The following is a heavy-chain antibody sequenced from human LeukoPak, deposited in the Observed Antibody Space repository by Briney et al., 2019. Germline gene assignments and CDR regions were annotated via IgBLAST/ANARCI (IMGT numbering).Heavy chain of an antibody. CDR2: INPNSGDT. Sequence: GASVMVTCKASGYTFTGYYKHWVRQAPGQGLEWMGWINPNSGDTKYAQKFQGRVTMTRDTSISTAYMELSRLRSDDTAVYYCATQRGSYLWGTDFDYWGQGTLVTVSS. CDR1: GYTFTGYY. CDR3: ATQRGSYLWGTDFDY. V-gene: IGHV1-2*02. J-gene: IGHJ4*02. D-gene: IGHD3-16*01.